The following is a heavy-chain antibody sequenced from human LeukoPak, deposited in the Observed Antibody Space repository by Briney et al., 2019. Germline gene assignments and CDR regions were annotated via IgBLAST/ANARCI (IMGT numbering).Heavy chain of an antibody. CDR2: IYSSGST. CDR1: GFTVSSNY. D-gene: IGHD2-15*01. CDR3: AAVGVVAGLGY. J-gene: IGHJ4*02. Sequence: GGSLRLSCAASGFTVSSNYMNWVRQAPGKGLEWVSVIYSSGSTYYADSVKGRFTVSRDNSKNTLYLQMHSLRAEDTAVYYCAAVGVVAGLGYWGQGTLVTVSS. V-gene: IGHV3-53*01.